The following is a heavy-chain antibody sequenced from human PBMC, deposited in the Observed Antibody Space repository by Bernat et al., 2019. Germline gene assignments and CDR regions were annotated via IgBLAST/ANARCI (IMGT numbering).Heavy chain of an antibody. J-gene: IGHJ6*02. D-gene: IGHD3-3*01. CDR1: GFTFSNAW. CDR2: IYYSGST. CDR3: ARHRPDFWSGYYGNYYYYGMDV. V-gene: IGHV4-59*05. Sequence: VQLVESGGGLVKPGGSLRLSCAASGFTFSNAWMSWVRQAPGKGLEWIGSIYYSGSTYYNPSLKSRVTISVDTSKNQFSLKLSSVTAADTAVYYCARHRPDFWSGYYGNYYYYGMDVWGQGTTVTVSS.